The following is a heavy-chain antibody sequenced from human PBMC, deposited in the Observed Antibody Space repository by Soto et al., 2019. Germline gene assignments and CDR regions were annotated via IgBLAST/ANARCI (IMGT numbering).Heavy chain of an antibody. CDR3: AKGRGTGTTRLGAFDI. CDR2: ISDNGGTT. CDR1: GFTFSTYA. J-gene: IGHJ3*02. Sequence: EVQLLESGGGLVQPGGSLRLSCAASGFTFSTYAMTWVRQAPGKGPEWVSGISDNGGTTYYADSVKGRFTISRDNSKSTLYLQMNSLRAEDTAVYYCAKGRGTGTTRLGAFDIWGQGTMVTVSS. V-gene: IGHV3-23*01. D-gene: IGHD1-1*01.